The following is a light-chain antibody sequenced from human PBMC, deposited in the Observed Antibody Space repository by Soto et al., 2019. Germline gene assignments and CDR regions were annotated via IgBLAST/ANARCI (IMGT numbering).Light chain of an antibody. J-gene: IGKJ5*01. CDR3: KQYKEWPPFT. CDR2: GAS. V-gene: IGKV3-15*01. Sequence: EIVMTQSPATLSVSPGDRATLSCRASQSVSSYLAWYQQKPGQAPRLLILGASTRATGIPARFSGSGPGTEFTLSISSLQSEDFAVYYCKQYKEWPPFTFGQGTRLEIK. CDR1: QSVSSY.